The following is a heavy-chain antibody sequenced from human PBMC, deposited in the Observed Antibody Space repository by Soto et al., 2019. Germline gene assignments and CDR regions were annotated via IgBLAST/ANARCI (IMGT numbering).Heavy chain of an antibody. J-gene: IGHJ4*02. V-gene: IGHV3-23*01. CDR1: GFTFSSYA. Sequence: PWGSLTFSCAASGFTFSSYAITWVLQAPGKGLEWVSAISGSGGSTYYADSVKGRFTISRDNSKNTLYLQMNSLRAEDTAVYYCAKELAAAGTALKHDYCGEGTLVTV. D-gene: IGHD6-13*01. CDR3: AKELAAAGTALKHDY. CDR2: ISGSGGST.